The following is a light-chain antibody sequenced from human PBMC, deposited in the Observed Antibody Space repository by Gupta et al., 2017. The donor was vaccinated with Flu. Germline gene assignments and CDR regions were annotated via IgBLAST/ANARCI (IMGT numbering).Light chain of an antibody. CDR1: QSRVYTDGDTY. J-gene: IGKJ2*01. CDR2: KSS. Sequence: VTLGQSASISCRASQSRVYTDGDTYMSWIHQRPGQPQRLLIYKSSKRGTGVPDRFSGSGAGTDFTLKISRVEAEDVGVYYCRQLKHDPNTFGQGTKLDIK. V-gene: IGKV2-24*01. CDR3: RQLKHDPNT.